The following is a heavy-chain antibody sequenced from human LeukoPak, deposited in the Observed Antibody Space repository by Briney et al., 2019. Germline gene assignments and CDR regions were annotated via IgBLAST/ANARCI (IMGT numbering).Heavy chain of an antibody. CDR3: ARDIAYCSSTSCYTSFFDY. J-gene: IGHJ4*02. D-gene: IGHD2-2*02. CDR2: IYYSGST. Sequence: SETLSLTCTVSGGSISSSSYYWGWIRQPPGKGLEWIGSIYYSGSTYYNPSLKSRVTISVDTSKNQSSLKLSSVTAADTAVYYCARDIAYCSSTSCYTSFFDYWGQGTLVTVSS. CDR1: GGSISSSSYY. V-gene: IGHV4-39*07.